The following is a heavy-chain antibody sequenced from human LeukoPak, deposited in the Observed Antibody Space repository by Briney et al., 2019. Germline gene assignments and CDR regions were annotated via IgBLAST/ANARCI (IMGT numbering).Heavy chain of an antibody. CDR3: AKWRNYYDSYGYY. Sequence: GGSLRLSYAASGFTFTSDGMHWVRLAPGKGLEWVALISSDGSDKYYADSVKGRFTISRDNSKSTLYLQMNSLRVEDTAVYYCAKWRNYYDSYGYYWGQGTLVTVSS. CDR1: GFTFTSDG. CDR2: ISSDGSDK. D-gene: IGHD3-22*01. J-gene: IGHJ4*02. V-gene: IGHV3-30*18.